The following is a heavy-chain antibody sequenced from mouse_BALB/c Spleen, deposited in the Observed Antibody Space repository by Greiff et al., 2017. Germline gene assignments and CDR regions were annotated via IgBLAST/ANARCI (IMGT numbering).Heavy chain of an antibody. V-gene: IGHV2-6-7*01. Sequence: QVQLQQSGPGLVAPSQSLSITCTVSGFSLTGYGVNWVRQPPGKGLEWLGMIWGDGSTDYNSALKSRLSISKDNSKSQVFLKMNSLQTDDTARYYCARAYYGNYWYIDDWGEGTTVTVSS. CDR1: GFSLTGYG. J-gene: IGHJ1*01. CDR2: IWGDGST. CDR3: ARAYYGNYWYIDD. D-gene: IGHD2-10*01.